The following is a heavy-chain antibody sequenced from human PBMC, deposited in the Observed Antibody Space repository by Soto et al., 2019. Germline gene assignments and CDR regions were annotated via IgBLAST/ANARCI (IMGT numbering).Heavy chain of an antibody. V-gene: IGHV1-46*01. D-gene: IGHD2-15*01. CDR1: GYTFTSYY. CDR3: AILNEGYCSGGSCYSRSYYYDGMDV. J-gene: IGHJ6*02. Sequence: QVQLVQSGAEVKKPGASVKVSCKASGYTFTSYYMHWVRQAPGQGLEWMGIINPSGGSTSYAQKFQGRVTMTRDTSTSTVYMELSSLRSEDTAVYYCAILNEGYCSGGSCYSRSYYYDGMDVWGQGTTVTVSS. CDR2: INPSGGST.